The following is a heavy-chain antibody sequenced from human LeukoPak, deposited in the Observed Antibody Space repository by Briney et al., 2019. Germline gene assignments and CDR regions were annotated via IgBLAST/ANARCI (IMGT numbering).Heavy chain of an antibody. Sequence: SETLSLTCTVSGGSISSSSYYWGWIRQPPGKGLEWIGSIYYSGSTYYNPSLKSRVTISVDTSKNQFSLKLTSVTAADTAVYYCARLRLLFRNYCYMDVWGNGTTVTVSS. D-gene: IGHD2-21*01. CDR3: ARLRLLFRNYCYMDV. V-gene: IGHV4-39*07. CDR1: GGSISSSSYY. J-gene: IGHJ6*03. CDR2: IYYSGST.